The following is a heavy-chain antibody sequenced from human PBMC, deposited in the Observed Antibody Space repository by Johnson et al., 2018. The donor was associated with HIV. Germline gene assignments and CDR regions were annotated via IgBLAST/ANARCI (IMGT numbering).Heavy chain of an antibody. Sequence: VQLVESGGGLVQTGGSLRLSCAASGFTVSTNSLIWVRQAPGKGLEWVSVIYSGADPVYADSVKGRLSFTRDESKNTLYLQMNSLRAGDTAVYYCARNSYSSSSGAFDIWGQGTMVTVSS. V-gene: IGHV3-66*01. CDR1: GFTVSTNS. D-gene: IGHD6-6*01. J-gene: IGHJ3*02. CDR2: IYSGADP. CDR3: ARNSYSSSSGAFDI.